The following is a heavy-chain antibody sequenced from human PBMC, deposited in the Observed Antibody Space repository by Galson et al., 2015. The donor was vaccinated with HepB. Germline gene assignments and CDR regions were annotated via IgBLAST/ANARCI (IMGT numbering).Heavy chain of an antibody. CDR3: AKDLTTDLWFGELSAYYGMDV. Sequence: SLRLSCAASGFTFSSYGMNWARLVPGKGPVWVSRINSDGSSTDYADSVKGRFTVSRDNAKNTLYLQMNSLRAEDTAVYYCAKDLTTDLWFGELSAYYGMDVWGQGTTVTVSS. D-gene: IGHD3-10*01. V-gene: IGHV3-74*01. CDR2: INSDGSST. CDR1: GFTFSSYG. J-gene: IGHJ6*02.